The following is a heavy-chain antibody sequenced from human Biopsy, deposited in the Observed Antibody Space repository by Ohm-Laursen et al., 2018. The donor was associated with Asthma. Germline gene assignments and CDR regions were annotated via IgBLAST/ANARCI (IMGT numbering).Heavy chain of an antibody. CDR2: IYSGGTS. D-gene: IGHD3-22*01. Sequence: SLRLSCSASGFTVSRDHMFWVRQAPGKGLEWVSVIYSGGTSDTADSVRGRFTISRDFYKNTLYLQMDSLRSEDTAVYYCARADRYYYDSSGYTEWFDPWGQGTLVTVSS. CDR1: GFTVSRDH. V-gene: IGHV3-53*05. J-gene: IGHJ5*02. CDR3: ARADRYYYDSSGYTEWFDP.